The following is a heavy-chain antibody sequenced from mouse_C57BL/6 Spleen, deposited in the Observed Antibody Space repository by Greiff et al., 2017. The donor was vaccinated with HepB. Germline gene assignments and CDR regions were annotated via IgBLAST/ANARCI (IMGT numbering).Heavy chain of an antibody. CDR3: ARDGSSLYWYFDV. V-gene: IGHV1-76*01. D-gene: IGHD1-1*01. CDR2: IYPGSGNT. J-gene: IGHJ1*03. Sequence: QVQLKESGAELVRPGASVKLSCKASGYTFTDYYINWVKQRPGQGLEWIARIYPGSGNTYYNEKFKGKATLTAEKSSSTAYMQLSSLTSEDSAVYFCARDGSSLYWYFDVWGTGTTVTVSS. CDR1: GYTFTDYY.